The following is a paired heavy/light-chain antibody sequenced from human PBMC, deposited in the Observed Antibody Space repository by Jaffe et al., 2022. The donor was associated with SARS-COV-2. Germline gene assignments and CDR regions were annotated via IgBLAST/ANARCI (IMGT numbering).Heavy chain of an antibody. Sequence: QVQLVQSGAEVKKPGASVKVSCKASGYTFTRYHIHWVRQAPGQGLEWMGIINPSSGVTSYAQKFQGRVTMTRDTSTTTVYMELTNLRSDDTAVYFCAREFGEITTTTRGNGHWGQGTLVTVSS. V-gene: IGHV1-46*01. J-gene: IGHJ4*02. CDR1: GYTFTRYH. CDR2: INPSSGVT. D-gene: IGHD3-10*01. CDR3: AREFGEITTTTRGNGH.
Light chain of an antibody. CDR2: DVS. V-gene: IGLV2-14*03. J-gene: IGLJ1*01. CDR3: SSYTTSITYV. CDR1: SSDVGNYNY. Sequence: QSALTQPASVSGSPGQSITISCTGTSSDVGNYNYVSWYQHQPGKAPKLMIYDVSNRPSGVPDRFSGSKSGNTASLTISGLQAEDEADYYCSSYTTSITYVFGTGTKVTVL.